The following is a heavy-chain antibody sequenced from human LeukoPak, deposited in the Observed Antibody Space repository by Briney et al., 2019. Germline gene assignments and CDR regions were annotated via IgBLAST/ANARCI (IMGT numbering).Heavy chain of an antibody. V-gene: IGHV4-34*01. D-gene: IGHD2-2*01. CDR3: ARSGRYCSSTSRYYYYYYGMDV. CDR1: GGSFSVYY. J-gene: IGHJ6*02. Sequence: SETLSLTCAVYGGSFSVYYWSWIRQPPGKGLEWIGEINHSGSTNYNPPLKSQVTTSVDTCKDQFSLQLSSVTAADTAVYYCARSGRYCSSTSRYYYYYYGMDVWGQGTTVTVSS. CDR2: INHSGST.